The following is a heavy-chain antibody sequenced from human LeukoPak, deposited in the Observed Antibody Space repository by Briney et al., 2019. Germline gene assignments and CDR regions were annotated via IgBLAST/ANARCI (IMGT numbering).Heavy chain of an antibody. D-gene: IGHD6-13*01. J-gene: IGHJ4*02. Sequence: GGSLRLSCAASGSTFSSYAMHWVRQAPGKGLEWVAVISYDGSNKYYADSVKGRFTISRDNSKNTLYLQMNSLRAEDTAVYYCARDLSAAGTIDYWGQGTLVTVSS. V-gene: IGHV3-30-3*01. CDR1: GSTFSSYA. CDR3: ARDLSAAGTIDY. CDR2: ISYDGSNK.